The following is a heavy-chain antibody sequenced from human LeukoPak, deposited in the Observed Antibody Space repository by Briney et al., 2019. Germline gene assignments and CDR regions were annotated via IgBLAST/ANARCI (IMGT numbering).Heavy chain of an antibody. V-gene: IGHV1-2*02. Sequence: ASVKVSCKASGYTFSDHFMHWVRQAPGQGLEWMAWINPNNGGTSFAQQSQGRVTMTRDTSISTVYMELSRLRSDDTAVYYCARLYCTGGSCYSWFDYWGQGTLVTVSS. CDR2: INPNNGGT. J-gene: IGHJ4*02. CDR1: GYTFSDHF. D-gene: IGHD2-15*01. CDR3: ARLYCTGGSCYSWFDY.